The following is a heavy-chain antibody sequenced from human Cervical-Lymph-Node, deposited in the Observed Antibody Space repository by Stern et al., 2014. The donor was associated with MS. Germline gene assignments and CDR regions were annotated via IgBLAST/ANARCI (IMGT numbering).Heavy chain of an antibody. CDR3: ARTTTVKTARTLDY. J-gene: IGHJ4*02. D-gene: IGHD4-17*01. V-gene: IGHV7-4-1*02. Sequence: QVQLVQSGSELKKPGASVKVSCKASGYSFTSNAMNWVRQAPGQGLEWMGWINTNTGNPTDAQSFTGRVVFSLDTPVSTTYLPMSSLKAEDTAVYYCARTTTVKTARTLDYWGQGTLVTVSS. CDR2: INTNTGNP. CDR1: GYSFTSNA.